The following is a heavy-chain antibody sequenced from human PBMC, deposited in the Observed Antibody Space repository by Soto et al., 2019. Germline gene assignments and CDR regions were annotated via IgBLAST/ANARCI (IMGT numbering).Heavy chain of an antibody. CDR3: ARTGDYEIFSDY. CDR1: GFSLSNARMG. D-gene: IGHD4-17*01. V-gene: IGHV2-26*01. Sequence: GSGPTLVNPTETLTLTCTFSGFSLSNARMGVSWIRQPPGKALEWLAHIFSNDEKSYSTSLKSRLTISKDTSKSQVVLTMTNMDPVDTATYYCARTGDYEIFSDYWGQGTLVTVSS. J-gene: IGHJ4*02. CDR2: IFSNDEK.